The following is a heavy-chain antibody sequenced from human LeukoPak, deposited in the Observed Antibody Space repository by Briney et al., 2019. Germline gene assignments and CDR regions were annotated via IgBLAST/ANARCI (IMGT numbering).Heavy chain of an antibody. J-gene: IGHJ6*03. CDR3: AREYISSWSPSNYYYMDV. V-gene: IGHV4-59*01. D-gene: IGHD6-13*01. CDR1: GGSLSPYY. Sequence: SETLSLTCTVSGGSLSPYYWNWIRQPPGKGPEWIGYIYYTGSTNYNPSLKSRVTISVDTSKNQFSLNLSSVTAADTAVYYCAREYISSWSPSNYYYMDVWGKGTTVTVSS. CDR2: IYYTGST.